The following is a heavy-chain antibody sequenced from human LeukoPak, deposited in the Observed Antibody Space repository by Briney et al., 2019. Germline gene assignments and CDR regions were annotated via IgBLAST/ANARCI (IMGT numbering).Heavy chain of an antibody. V-gene: IGHV4-59*01. CDR3: ARGRLVTPLYY. Sequence: PSETLSLTWTVSGGSISSYYWSWIRQPPGKGLEWIGYIYYSGSTNYNPSLKSRVTISVDTSENQFSLQLSSVTAADTAVYYCARGRLVTPLYYRGHGTLVTASS. CDR1: GGSISSYY. J-gene: IGHJ4*01. D-gene: IGHD4-4*01. CDR2: IYYSGST.